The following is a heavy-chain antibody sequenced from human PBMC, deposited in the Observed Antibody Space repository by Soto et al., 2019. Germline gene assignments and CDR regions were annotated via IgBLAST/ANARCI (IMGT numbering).Heavy chain of an antibody. Sequence: SETLSLTCTVSGGSISSGGYYWSWIRQHPGKGLEWIGYIYYSGSTYYNPSLKSRVTISVDTSKNQFSLKLSSVTAADTAVYYCARGYCSGGSCYGPGVDWFDPWGQGTLVTVSS. CDR2: IYYSGST. CDR1: GGSISSGGYY. J-gene: IGHJ5*02. CDR3: ARGYCSGGSCYGPGVDWFDP. V-gene: IGHV4-31*03. D-gene: IGHD2-15*01.